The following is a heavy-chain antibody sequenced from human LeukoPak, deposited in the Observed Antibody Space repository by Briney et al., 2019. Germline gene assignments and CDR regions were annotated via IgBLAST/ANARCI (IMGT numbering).Heavy chain of an antibody. D-gene: IGHD6-6*01. J-gene: IGHJ6*02. CDR1: GDSISSSSFY. CDR3: TRHKDPASYYNYYGIDV. CDR2: TYYSEST. Sequence: SETLSLTCTLSGDSISSSSFYWGWIRQPPGKGLEWIGSTYYSESTYYNPSLKSRVTISVDTSKNQFSLRLSSVTAADTAVYYCTRHKDPASYYNYYGIDVWGQGTTVTVSS. V-gene: IGHV4-39*01.